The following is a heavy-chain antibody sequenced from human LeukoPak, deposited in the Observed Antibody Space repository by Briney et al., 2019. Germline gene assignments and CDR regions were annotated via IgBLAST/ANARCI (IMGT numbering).Heavy chain of an antibody. CDR2: MNPNSGNT. CDR3: ARGQLRFLKWLYDVGYYYYGMDV. CDR1: GYTFTSCD. J-gene: IGHJ6*02. V-gene: IGHV1-8*02. D-gene: IGHD3-3*01. Sequence: GASVKVSCKASGYTFTSCDINWVRQATGQGLEWMGWMNPNSGNTGYAQKFQGRVTMTRNTSISTAYMELSSLRSEDTAVYYCARGQLRFLKWLYDVGYYYYGMDVWGQGTTVTVSS.